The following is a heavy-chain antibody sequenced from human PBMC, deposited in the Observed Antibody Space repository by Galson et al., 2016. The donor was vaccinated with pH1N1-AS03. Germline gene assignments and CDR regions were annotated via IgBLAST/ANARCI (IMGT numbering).Heavy chain of an antibody. J-gene: IGHJ4*02. CDR3: AKAGSARPPHMTPFDFDY. CDR1: GLTFSSYA. CDR2: ISGSGGST. V-gene: IGHV3-23*01. Sequence: SLRLSCAASGLTFSSYALTWVRQAPGKGLEWVSAISGSGGSTYYADPVKGRFTISIDNSKNTLYLQMNSLRVEDTAVYYCAKAGSARPPHMTPFDFDYWGQGTLVTVSS. D-gene: IGHD6-6*01.